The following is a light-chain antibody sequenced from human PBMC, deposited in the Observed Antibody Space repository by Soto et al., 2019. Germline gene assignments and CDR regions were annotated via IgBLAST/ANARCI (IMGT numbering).Light chain of an antibody. V-gene: IGKV3-15*01. CDR1: QSVSSN. Sequence: EIVMTQSPATLSVSPGERATLSCRASQSVSSNLAWYQQKPGQAPRLLIYGASTRATGIPARFSGSGSGTEFTLTISSLQSDEWAVYYCQQYSNWPPITFGQGTLLEIK. J-gene: IGKJ5*01. CDR3: QQYSNWPPIT. CDR2: GAS.